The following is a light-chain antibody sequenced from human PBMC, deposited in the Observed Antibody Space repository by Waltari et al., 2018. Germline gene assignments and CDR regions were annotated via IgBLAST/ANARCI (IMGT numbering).Light chain of an antibody. Sequence: QSALTQPPSASGSPGQSVTISCTGTSSDVGAYNTLPCYQQYPGNAPKLMIYEVSERPSGVPDRFSASKSGNTASLTVSGLQAEDEADYYCSSYAGYDILVFGGGTRLTVL. CDR1: SSDVGAYNT. CDR2: EVS. V-gene: IGLV2-8*01. J-gene: IGLJ2*01. CDR3: SSYAGYDILV.